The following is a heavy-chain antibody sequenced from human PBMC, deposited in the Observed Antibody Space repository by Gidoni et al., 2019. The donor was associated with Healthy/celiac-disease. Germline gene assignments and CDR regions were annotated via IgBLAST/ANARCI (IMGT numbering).Heavy chain of an antibody. CDR2: IKSKTDGGTT. CDR3: THRSGYDFWSGYFDY. CDR1: GFTFSNAW. Sequence: EVQLVESGGGLVKPGGSLRLSCAASGFTFSNAWMSWVRQAPGKGLEWVGRIKSKTDGGTTDYAAPVKGRFTISRDDSKNTLYLQMNSLKTEDTAVYYCTHRSGYDFWSGYFDYWGQGTLVTVSS. J-gene: IGHJ4*02. D-gene: IGHD3-3*01. V-gene: IGHV3-15*01.